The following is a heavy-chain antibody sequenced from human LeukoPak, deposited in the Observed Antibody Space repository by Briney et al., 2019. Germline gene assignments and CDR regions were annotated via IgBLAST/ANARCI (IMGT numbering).Heavy chain of an antibody. CDR3: ARGRVFGDSSWYSDFDY. CDR2: IYTSGST. D-gene: IGHD6-13*01. J-gene: IGHJ4*02. CDR1: GGSISSYY. Sequence: SETLSLTCSVSGGSISSYYWSWIRQPAGKGLEWIERIYTSGSTNYRPSLRSRVAILVDKTKNQLSLNLSSVTAADTALYDCARGRVFGDSSWYSDFDYWGQGTLVTVSS. V-gene: IGHV4-4*07.